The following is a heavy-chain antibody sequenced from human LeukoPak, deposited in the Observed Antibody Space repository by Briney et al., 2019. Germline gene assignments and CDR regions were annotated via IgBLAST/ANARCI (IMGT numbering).Heavy chain of an antibody. CDR1: GFTFSSYC. V-gene: IGHV3-33*01. CDR2: IWYDGSNK. J-gene: IGHJ5*02. CDR3: ARDAGSWYGDRYNWFDP. D-gene: IGHD6-13*01. Sequence: GGSLRLSCAASGFTFSSYCMHWVRQAPGKGLEWVAVIWYDGSNKYYADSVKGRFTISRDNSKNTLYLQMNSLRAEDTAVYYCARDAGSWYGDRYNWFDPWGQGTLVTVSS.